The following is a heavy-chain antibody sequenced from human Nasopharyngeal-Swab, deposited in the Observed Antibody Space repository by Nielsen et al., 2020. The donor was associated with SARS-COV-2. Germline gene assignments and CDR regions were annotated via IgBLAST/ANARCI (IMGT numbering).Heavy chain of an antibody. D-gene: IGHD3-3*01. V-gene: IGHV3-21*01. CDR1: GFTFSSYS. Sequence: GESLKISCAASGFTFSSYSMNWVRQAPGKGLEWVSSITSSSSYIYYADSVKGRFTISRDNVKNSLYLQMNSLRAEDTAVYYCARDRTPDYDYWSGYRTGVDYWGQGTLVTVSS. CDR2: ITSSSSYI. CDR3: ARDRTPDYDYWSGYRTGVDY. J-gene: IGHJ4*02.